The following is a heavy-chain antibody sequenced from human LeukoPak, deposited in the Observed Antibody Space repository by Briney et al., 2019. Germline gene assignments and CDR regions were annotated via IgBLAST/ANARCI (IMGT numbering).Heavy chain of an antibody. CDR2: IVPIFGIA. Sequence: SVKVSCKASGGTFSSYAISWVRQAPGQGLEWMGRIVPIFGIANYAQKFQGRVTITADKSTSTAYMELSSLRSEDTAVYYCAREAYYDSSGYYDAFDIWGQGTMVTVSS. CDR1: GGTFSSYA. J-gene: IGHJ3*02. V-gene: IGHV1-69*04. D-gene: IGHD3-22*01. CDR3: AREAYYDSSGYYDAFDI.